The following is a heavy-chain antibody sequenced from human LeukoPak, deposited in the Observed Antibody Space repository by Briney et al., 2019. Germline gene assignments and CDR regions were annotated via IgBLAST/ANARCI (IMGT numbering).Heavy chain of an antibody. CDR2: ISWNSGSI. CDR1: GFTFDDYA. D-gene: IGHD3-10*01. Sequence: GGSLRLSCAASGFTFDDYAMHWVRQAPGKGLEWVSDISWNSGSIGYADSVKGRFTISRDNAKNSLYLQMNSLRAEDMALYYCAKGEITMVRGVITNWGQGTLVTVSS. J-gene: IGHJ4*02. CDR3: AKGEITMVRGVITN. V-gene: IGHV3-9*03.